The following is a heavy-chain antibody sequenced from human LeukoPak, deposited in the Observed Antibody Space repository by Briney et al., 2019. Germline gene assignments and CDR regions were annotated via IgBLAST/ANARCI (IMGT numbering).Heavy chain of an antibody. J-gene: IGHJ4*02. D-gene: IGHD1-14*01. Sequence: PGGSLRLSCAASGFTFSSYAMHWVRQAPGKGLEWVAVISYDGSNKYYADSVKGRFTISRDNSKNTLYLQMNSLRAEDTAVYYCARDVYAQYYFDYWGQGTLVTVSS. V-gene: IGHV3-30-3*01. CDR1: GFTFSSYA. CDR2: ISYDGSNK. CDR3: ARDVYAQYYFDY.